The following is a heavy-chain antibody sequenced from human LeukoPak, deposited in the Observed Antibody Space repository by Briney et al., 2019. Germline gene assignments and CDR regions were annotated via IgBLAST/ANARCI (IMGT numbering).Heavy chain of an antibody. J-gene: IGHJ1*01. D-gene: IGHD4-17*01. CDR2: IYRSGTT. CDR1: DGSISGYY. V-gene: IGHV4-59*08. Sequence: SETLSLTCTVSDGSISGYYWSWIRQPPGKGLEWIGNIYRSGTTDYNPSLKSRVTMSVDTPKSQFSLELSSVTAADTAVYYCAGRLRYGDPPGGFWGQGTLVTVSS. CDR3: AGRLRYGDPPGGF.